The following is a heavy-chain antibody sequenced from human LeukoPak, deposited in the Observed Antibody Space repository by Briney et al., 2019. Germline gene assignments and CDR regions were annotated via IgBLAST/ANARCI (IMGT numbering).Heavy chain of an antibody. CDR1: GGSISSYY. V-gene: IGHV4-59*08. CDR2: IYYSGST. Sequence: SETLSLTCTVSGGSISSYYWSWIRQPPGKGLEWIGYIYYSGSTNYNPSLKSRVTISVDTSKNQFSLKLSSVTAADTAVYYCARRSGSYVPLEYWGQGTLVTVSS. D-gene: IGHD1-26*01. CDR3: ARRSGSYVPLEY. J-gene: IGHJ4*02.